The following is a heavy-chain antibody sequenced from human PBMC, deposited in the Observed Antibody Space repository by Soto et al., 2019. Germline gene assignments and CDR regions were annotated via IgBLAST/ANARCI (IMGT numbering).Heavy chain of an antibody. J-gene: IGHJ4*02. CDR1: GFTFSSYG. V-gene: IGHV3-33*01. CDR2: IWYDGSNK. D-gene: IGHD1-20*01. Sequence: QVQLVESGGGLVQPGRSLRLSCAASGFTFSSYGMNWVRQAPGKGLEWVAVIWYDGSNKYYADSVKGRFTISRDNSKNTLYLKMNSMGAEDTAVYYCARDWYTTDLDDWGQGTMVTVSS. CDR3: ARDWYTTDLDD.